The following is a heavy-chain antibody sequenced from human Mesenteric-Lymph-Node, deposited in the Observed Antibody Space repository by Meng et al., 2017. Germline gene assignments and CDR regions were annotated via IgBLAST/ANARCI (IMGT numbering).Heavy chain of an antibody. Sequence: ASVKVSCKASGYTFTSYGISWVRQAPGQGLEWMGWISAYNGNTNYAQKLQGRVTMTTDTSTSTAYMELRSLRSDDTAVYYCARDTFASYSGSGSYYTNWFDPWGQGTLVTVSS. V-gene: IGHV1-18*01. J-gene: IGHJ5*02. CDR2: ISAYNGNT. D-gene: IGHD3-10*01. CDR3: ARDTFASYSGSGSYYTNWFDP. CDR1: GYTFTSYG.